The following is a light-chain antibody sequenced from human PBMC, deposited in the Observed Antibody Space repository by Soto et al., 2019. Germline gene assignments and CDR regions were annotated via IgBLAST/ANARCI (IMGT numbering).Light chain of an antibody. CDR2: GAS. J-gene: IGKJ3*01. CDR3: QQYGRSPFT. V-gene: IGKV3-20*01. CDR1: QSVSSNN. Sequence: EIVLTQSPGTLSLSPGERATLYCRASQSVSSNNLAWYQQRPGQAPRVVIYGASTRATGIPERFSGSGSVTDFTLTISRLEPEDFAVYYCQQYGRSPFTFGPGTKVDIK.